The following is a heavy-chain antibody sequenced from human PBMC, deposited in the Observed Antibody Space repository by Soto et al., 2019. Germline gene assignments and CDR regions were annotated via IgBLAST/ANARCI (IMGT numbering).Heavy chain of an antibody. V-gene: IGHV4-59*08. Sequence: SETLSLTCTVSGGSISSYYWSWIRQPPGKGLEWIGYIYYSGSTNYNPSLKSRVTISVDTSKNQFSLKLSSVTAADTAVYYCARRWGRRFDYWGQGTLVTVSS. CDR2: IYYSGST. CDR3: ARRWGRRFDY. D-gene: IGHD2-15*01. CDR1: GGSISSYY. J-gene: IGHJ4*02.